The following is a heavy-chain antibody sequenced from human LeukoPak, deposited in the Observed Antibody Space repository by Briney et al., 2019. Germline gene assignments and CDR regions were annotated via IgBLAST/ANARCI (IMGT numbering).Heavy chain of an antibody. Sequence: TGGSLRLSCAASGFIFNSYCMNWVRQAPGKGLEWVANIKRDGSETHYVDSVKGRFTISRDNAKNSLYLQMDSLRAEDTAIYYCATTHYYDGSGFYRHFDDWGQGTLVTVSS. D-gene: IGHD3-22*01. CDR1: GFIFNSYC. CDR3: ATTHYYDGSGFYRHFDD. J-gene: IGHJ4*02. V-gene: IGHV3-7*01. CDR2: IKRDGSET.